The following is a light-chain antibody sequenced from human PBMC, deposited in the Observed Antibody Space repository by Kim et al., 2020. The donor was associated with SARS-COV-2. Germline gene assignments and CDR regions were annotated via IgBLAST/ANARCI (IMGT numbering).Light chain of an antibody. J-gene: IGKJ5*01. CDR2: GAS. V-gene: IGKV3-15*01. Sequence: SPGERATLSCRARQSVSSNLAWYQQKPGQAPRLLIYGASTRATGIPARFSGSGSGTEFTLTISSLKSEDFAVYYCQQYNNWPPITFGQGTRLEIK. CDR3: QQYNNWPPIT. CDR1: QSVSSN.